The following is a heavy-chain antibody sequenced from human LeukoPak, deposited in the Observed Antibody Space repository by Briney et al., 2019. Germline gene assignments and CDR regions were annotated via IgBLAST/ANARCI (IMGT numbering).Heavy chain of an antibody. CDR2: INHSGST. CDR1: GGSISSGGYY. Sequence: SQTLSLTCTVSGGSISSGGYYWSWIRQPPGKGLEWIGEINHSGSTNYNPSLKSRVTISVDTSKNQFSLKLSSVTAADTAVYYCARGARGYSYGYPYYYYGMDVWGQGTTVTVSS. D-gene: IGHD5-18*01. V-gene: IGHV4-30-2*01. CDR3: ARGARGYSYGYPYYYYGMDV. J-gene: IGHJ6*02.